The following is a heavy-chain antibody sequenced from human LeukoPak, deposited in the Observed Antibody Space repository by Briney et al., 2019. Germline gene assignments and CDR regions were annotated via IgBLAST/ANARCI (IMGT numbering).Heavy chain of an antibody. CDR1: GVYVGSHF. Sequence: SETLSLTCTVSGVYVGSHFWSWVRQPAGKALEWIGRVSASGTTSSNPSLNSRVTMSLDTSKNQFSLKLTSVTAADTAVYFCARAYCGGECTAGGAFDIWGQGTMVTVSS. J-gene: IGHJ3*02. CDR2: VSASGTT. CDR3: ARAYCGGECTAGGAFDI. D-gene: IGHD2-21*01. V-gene: IGHV4-4*07.